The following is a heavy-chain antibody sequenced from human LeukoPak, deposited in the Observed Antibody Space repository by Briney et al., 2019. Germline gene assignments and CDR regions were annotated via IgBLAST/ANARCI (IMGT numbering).Heavy chain of an antibody. Sequence: GGSLRLSCAASGLTVSSNCMSWVRQAPGKGLEWVSAISGSGGSTYYADSVKGRFTISRDNSKNTLYLQMNSLRAEDTAVYYCAKDVRISGAFDYWGQGTLVTVSS. J-gene: IGHJ4*02. D-gene: IGHD6-19*01. CDR2: ISGSGGST. CDR3: AKDVRISGAFDY. CDR1: GLTVSSNC. V-gene: IGHV3-23*01.